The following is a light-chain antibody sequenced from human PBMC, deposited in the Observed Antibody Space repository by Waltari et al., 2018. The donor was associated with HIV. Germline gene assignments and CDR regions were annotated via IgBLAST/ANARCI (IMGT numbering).Light chain of an antibody. CDR2: GVS. V-gene: IGKV3-15*01. J-gene: IGKJ1*01. CDR1: QTVNSN. Sequence: EVVMTQSPATLSVSLGERATLSCRASQTVNSNLAWYQQRPGQAPRLLIYGVSTRASGIPARFSVSGSGTEFTLTISSLQSEDFAGYFCQQYNNWPRTFGQGTKVEIK. CDR3: QQYNNWPRT.